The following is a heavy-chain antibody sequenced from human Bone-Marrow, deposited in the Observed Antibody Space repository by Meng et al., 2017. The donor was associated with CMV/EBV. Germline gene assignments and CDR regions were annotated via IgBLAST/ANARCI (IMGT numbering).Heavy chain of an antibody. J-gene: IGHJ4*02. D-gene: IGHD1-20*01. V-gene: IGHV1-2*02. CDR2: INPNSGGT. Sequence: ASVKVSCKASGYTFTSYDINWVRQAPGQGLEWMGWINPNSGGTNYAQKFQGRVTMTRDTSISTAYMELSRLRSDDTAVYYCARINWNPDYWGQGTLVTVSS. CDR3: ARINWNPDY. CDR1: GYTFTSYD.